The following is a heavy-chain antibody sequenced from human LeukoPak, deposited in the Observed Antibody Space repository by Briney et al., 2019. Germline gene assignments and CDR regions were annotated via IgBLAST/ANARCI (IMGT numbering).Heavy chain of an antibody. V-gene: IGHV4-4*07. D-gene: IGHD3-16*02. J-gene: IGHJ4*02. Sequence: SETLSLTCTVSGGSISSYYWSWIRQPAGKGLEWIGRIYSSGSTNYNPSLKSRVTMPVETSKNQFSLKLSSVSAADTAVYYCARGFGGVIDFDYWGQGTLVTVSS. CDR3: ARGFGGVIDFDY. CDR2: IYSSGST. CDR1: GGSISSYY.